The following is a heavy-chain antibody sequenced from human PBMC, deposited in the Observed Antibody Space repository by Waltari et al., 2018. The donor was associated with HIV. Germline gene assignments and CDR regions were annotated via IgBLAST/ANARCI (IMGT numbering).Heavy chain of an antibody. CDR2: IKSKTDGGTT. Sequence: EVQLVESGGGLVKPGEALRLSCEASGFTLRTAWMSWVRRAPGKGLEWVGRIKSKTDGGTTDYAAPVKGRFTISRDDSKNTLYLQMNSLKTEDTAVYYCTTGLRGTNAFDIWGQGTMVTVSS. CDR1: GFTLRTAW. V-gene: IGHV3-15*01. J-gene: IGHJ3*02. D-gene: IGHD4-17*01. CDR3: TTGLRGTNAFDI.